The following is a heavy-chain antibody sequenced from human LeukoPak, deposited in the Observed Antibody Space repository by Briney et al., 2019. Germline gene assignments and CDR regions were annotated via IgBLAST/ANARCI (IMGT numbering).Heavy chain of an antibody. CDR1: GFTFSSYE. J-gene: IGHJ6*03. V-gene: IGHV3-48*03. CDR3: ARDLLAAAGTVYYYYMDV. D-gene: IGHD6-13*01. Sequence: PGGSLRLSCAASGFTFSSYEMNWVRQAPGKGLEWVSYISSSGSTIYYADSVKGRFTISRDNAKNSLYLQMNSLRAEDTAVYYCARDLLAAAGTVYYYYMDVWGKGTTVTVSS. CDR2: ISSSGSTI.